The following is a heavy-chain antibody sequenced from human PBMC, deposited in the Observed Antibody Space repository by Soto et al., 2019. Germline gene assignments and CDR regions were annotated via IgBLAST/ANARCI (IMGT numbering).Heavy chain of an antibody. Sequence: QVQLVESGGGVVQPGRSLRLSCAASGFTFSYYAMHWVRQAPGKGLEWVAVVSYDGNNEDYAASFKGRFTISRDISSNTLYLQMNSLRAEDTDVYYCARAYTVTTCGYCDSWGQGTLVPVSS. CDR1: GFTFSYYA. D-gene: IGHD4-4*01. V-gene: IGHV3-30-3*01. CDR2: VSYDGNNE. CDR3: ARAYTVTTCGYCDS. J-gene: IGHJ4*02.